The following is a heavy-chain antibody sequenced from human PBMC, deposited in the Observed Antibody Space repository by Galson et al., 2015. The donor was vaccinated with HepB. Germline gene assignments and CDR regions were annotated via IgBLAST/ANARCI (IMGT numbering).Heavy chain of an antibody. J-gene: IGHJ4*02. Sequence: SLRLSCAASGFTFSSYGMHWVRQAPGKGLEWVAVISYDGSNKYYADSVKGRFTISRDNSKNTLYLQMNSLRAEDTAVYYCAKDSDYYDSSGPAYFDYWGQGTLVTVSS. CDR1: GFTFSSYG. V-gene: IGHV3-30*18. D-gene: IGHD3-22*01. CDR2: ISYDGSNK. CDR3: AKDSDYYDSSGPAYFDY.